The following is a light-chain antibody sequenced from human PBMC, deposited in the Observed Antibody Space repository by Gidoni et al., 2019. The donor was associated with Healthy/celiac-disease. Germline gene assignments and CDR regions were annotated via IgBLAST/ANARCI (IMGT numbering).Light chain of an antibody. CDR2: AAS. CDR1: QTISSY. V-gene: IGKV1-39*01. Sequence: DIQITQSPSSLSASVGDRVTITCRASQTISSYLNWYQQKPGKAPKLLIYAASSLKSGVPSRFSGSGSGTDFTLTISSLQPEDFATYYCQQSYSTPPVTFXXXTKLEIK. J-gene: IGKJ2*01. CDR3: QQSYSTPPVT.